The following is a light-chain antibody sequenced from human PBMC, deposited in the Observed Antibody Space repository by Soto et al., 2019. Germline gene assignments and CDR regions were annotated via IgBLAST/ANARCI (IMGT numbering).Light chain of an antibody. CDR1: SSNIGSNY. V-gene: IGLV1-47*01. CDR2: RNN. CDR3: AAWDDSLSGRGV. J-gene: IGLJ1*01. Sequence: QSALTQPPSASGTPGQRVTISCSGSSSNIGSNYVYWYQQLPGMAPKLLIYRNNQRPSGVPDRFSGSKSGTSASLAISGLRSEDEADYYCAAWDDSLSGRGVFGTVTGSPS.